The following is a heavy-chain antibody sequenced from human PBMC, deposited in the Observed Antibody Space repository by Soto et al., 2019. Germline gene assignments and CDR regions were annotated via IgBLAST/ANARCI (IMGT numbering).Heavy chain of an antibody. CDR2: MSYDGSSK. Sequence: QVQLVESGGGVVQPGRSLRPSCAASGFTLSSYSMHWVRQAPGKGLDWVAAMSYDGSSKYFADSVKGRFTISRDNSKNTLSLQMNSLGGEDSAVYYCARGRSVINHDDFEYWGQGTLVTVSS. CDR1: GFTLSSYS. J-gene: IGHJ4*02. V-gene: IGHV3-30-3*01. D-gene: IGHD2-21*01. CDR3: ARGRSVINHDDFEY.